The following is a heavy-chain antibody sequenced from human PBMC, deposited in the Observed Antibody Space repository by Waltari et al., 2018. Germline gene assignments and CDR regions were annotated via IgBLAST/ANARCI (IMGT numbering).Heavy chain of an antibody. Sequence: EVQLLESGGGLVQPGGSLRLSCAASGFTFSSYAMSWVRQAPGKGPEWVSAISGSGGRTYYADAVNSRFTTSRDNSKNTLYLQMNSLRAEETAVYYCAKGSTLGYCSSTSWYPHHPGECYYYGMDVWGQGTTVTVSS. CDR2: ISGSGGRT. J-gene: IGHJ6*02. D-gene: IGHD2-2*01. V-gene: IGHV3-23*01. CDR3: AKGSTLGYCSSTSWYPHHPGECYYYGMDV. CDR1: GFTFSSYA.